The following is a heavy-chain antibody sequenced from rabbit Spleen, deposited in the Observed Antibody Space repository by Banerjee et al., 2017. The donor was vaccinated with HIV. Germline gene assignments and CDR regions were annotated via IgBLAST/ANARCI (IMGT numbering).Heavy chain of an antibody. CDR3: ARGASSGGDGYGL. CDR1: GFSFSGSFY. Sequence: QEQLVESGGDLVKPGGSLTLTCTASGFSFSGSFYMCWVRQAPGKGLEWIGCIYGGRGGTAYYGSWAKGRFTISKTSSTTVTLQLNSLTAADTATYFCARGASSGGDGYGLWGPGTLVTVS. D-gene: IGHD6-1*01. V-gene: IGHV1S45*01. CDR2: IYGGRGGTA. J-gene: IGHJ6*01.